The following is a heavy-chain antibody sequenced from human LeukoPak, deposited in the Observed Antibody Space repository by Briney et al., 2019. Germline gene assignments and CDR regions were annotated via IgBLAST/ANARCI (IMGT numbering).Heavy chain of an antibody. CDR2: MLYTGDT. J-gene: IGHJ5*02. CDR3: ARLDGYCSGGSCSYIWFDP. Sequence: PSETLSLTCTVSGDSVSTDTYCWSWIRQPPGKGLEWIAYMLYTGDTNYNPALKSRVTISVDTSENQFSLKLSSVTAADTAVYYCARLDGYCSGGSCSYIWFDPWGQGTLVTVSS. V-gene: IGHV4-61*01. CDR1: GDSVSTDTYC. D-gene: IGHD2-15*01.